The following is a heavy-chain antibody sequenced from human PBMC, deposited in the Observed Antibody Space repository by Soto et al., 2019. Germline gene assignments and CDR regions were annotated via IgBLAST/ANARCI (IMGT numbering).Heavy chain of an antibody. Sequence: QMQLQESGPGLVKPSETLSLTCAVFGVSMDSIRWWSWVRQSPGKGLERFGEVTRSGSTNYNPTLKSRVIISIDTSNKHLSLHLSSVTAANTTVYYCARQKVSRFYGEVDFFDYWGLGPVVTVSS. CDR1: GVSMDSIRW. V-gene: IGHV4-4*02. CDR3: ARQKVSRFYGEVDFFDY. D-gene: IGHD4-17*01. J-gene: IGHJ4*02. CDR2: VTRSGST.